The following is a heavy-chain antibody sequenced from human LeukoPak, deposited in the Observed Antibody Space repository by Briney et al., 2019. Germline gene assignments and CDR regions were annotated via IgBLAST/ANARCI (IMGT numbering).Heavy chain of an antibody. CDR1: GYTFTSYY. J-gene: IGHJ4*02. D-gene: IGHD4-17*01. CDR3: ARLDYGDSTSY. CDR2: INPSGGST. V-gene: IGHV1-46*01. Sequence: ASVKASCKASGYTFTSYYMHWVRQAPGQGLEWMGIINPSGGSTSYAQKFQGRVTMTRDTSTSTVYMEPSSLRSEDTAVYYCARLDYGDSTSYWGQGTLVTVSS.